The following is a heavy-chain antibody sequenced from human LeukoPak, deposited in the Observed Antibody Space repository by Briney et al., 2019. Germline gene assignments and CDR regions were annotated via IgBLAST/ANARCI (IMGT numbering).Heavy chain of an antibody. D-gene: IGHD2-21*02. Sequence: GGSLRLSCAASGFTFSTYGMLWVRQAPGKGLEWVAVISNAGTSEYYADSVNGRFTISRDNSKNTLYLQMNSLRIEDTAVYFCAKDGPTSACGGDCYAGGLDVWGQGTTVTVSS. CDR1: GFTFSTYG. J-gene: IGHJ6*02. CDR2: ISNAGTSE. CDR3: AKDGPTSACGGDCYAGGLDV. V-gene: IGHV3-30*18.